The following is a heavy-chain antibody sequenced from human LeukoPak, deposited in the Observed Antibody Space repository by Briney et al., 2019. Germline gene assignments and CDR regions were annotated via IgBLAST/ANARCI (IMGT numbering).Heavy chain of an antibody. CDR3: ARTRYYYNSRSYGAPYYFDY. V-gene: IGHV4-39*01. CDR1: GGSISSSRYY. Sequence: SETLSLTCNVSGGSISSSRYYWGWIRQPPGKGLEWIGSIHYSGSTYYNPSLKSRVTISVDTSKNQFSLKLSSVTAADTAVYYCARTRYYYNSRSYGAPYYFDYWGQGTLVTVSS. J-gene: IGHJ4*02. D-gene: IGHD3-10*01. CDR2: IHYSGST.